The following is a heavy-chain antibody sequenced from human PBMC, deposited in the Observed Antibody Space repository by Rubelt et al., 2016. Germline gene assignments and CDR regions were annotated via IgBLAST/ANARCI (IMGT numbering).Heavy chain of an antibody. J-gene: IGHJ5*02. D-gene: IGHD3-3*01. CDR2: IIPIFGTA. Sequence: QVQLVQSGAEVKKPGSSVKVSCKASGGTFSSYAISWVRQAPGQGLEWMGGIIPIFGTANYAQKFQGMGTITAEVSTSTAYMELCSLRSEGTAVYYCATGGDFGVVIPNWFDPWGQGTLVTVSS. CDR3: ATGGDFGVVIPNWFDP. V-gene: IGHV1-69*01. CDR1: GGTFSSYA.